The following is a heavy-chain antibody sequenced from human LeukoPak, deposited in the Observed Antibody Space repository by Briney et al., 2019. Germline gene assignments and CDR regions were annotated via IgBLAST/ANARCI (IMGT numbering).Heavy chain of an antibody. J-gene: IGHJ6*02. D-gene: IGHD3-10*01. CDR2: INHSGST. CDR3: ARYGSGSYFLDYYYYGMDV. V-gene: IGHV4-34*01. Sequence: SETLSLTCAVYGGSFSGYYWSWIRQPPGKGLEWIGEINHSGSTNYNPSLKSRVTISVDTSKNQFSLKLSSVTAADTAMYYCARYGSGSYFLDYYYYGMDVWGQGTTVTVSS. CDR1: GGSFSGYY.